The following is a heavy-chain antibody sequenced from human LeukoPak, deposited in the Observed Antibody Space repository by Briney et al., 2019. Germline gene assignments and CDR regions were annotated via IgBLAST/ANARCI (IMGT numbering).Heavy chain of an antibody. Sequence: SETLSLTCTVSGDSITSSSYYWGWIRQPPGKGLEWIGTMYYTGTIYYNPSLKSRVTISVDTSKNQFSLSLSSVTAADTAVYYCARPIRDWGQGTLVTVSS. CDR2: MYYTGTI. CDR1: GDSITSSSYY. CDR3: ARPIRD. J-gene: IGHJ4*02. V-gene: IGHV4-39*07.